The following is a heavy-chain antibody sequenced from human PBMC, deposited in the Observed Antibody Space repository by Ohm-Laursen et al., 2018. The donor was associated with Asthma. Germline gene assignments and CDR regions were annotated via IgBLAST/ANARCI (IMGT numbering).Heavy chain of an antibody. V-gene: IGHV3-21*04. CDR2: ISSSSSYI. CDR3: AKDQREYSSSWYDAFDI. CDR1: GFTFSSYS. D-gene: IGHD6-13*01. J-gene: IGHJ3*02. Sequence: SLRLSCAASGFTFSSYSMNWVRQAPGKGLEWVSSISSSSSYIYYADSVRGRFTTSRDNAKNSLYLQMNSLRAEDTALYYCAKDQREYSSSWYDAFDIWGQGTMVTVSS.